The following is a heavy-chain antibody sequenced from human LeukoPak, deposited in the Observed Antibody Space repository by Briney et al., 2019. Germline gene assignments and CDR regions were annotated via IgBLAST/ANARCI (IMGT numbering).Heavy chain of an antibody. CDR3: AKDILGRGVTATSTRIDY. Sequence: SLRLSCAASGFTFDDYAMHWVRQAPGKGLEWVSCISWNSGSIGYADSVKGRFTISRDNAKNSLYLQMNSLRAEDTALYYCAKDILGRGVTATSTRIDYWGQGTLVTVSS. CDR1: GFTFDDYA. D-gene: IGHD2-21*02. J-gene: IGHJ4*02. CDR2: ISWNSGSI. V-gene: IGHV3-9*01.